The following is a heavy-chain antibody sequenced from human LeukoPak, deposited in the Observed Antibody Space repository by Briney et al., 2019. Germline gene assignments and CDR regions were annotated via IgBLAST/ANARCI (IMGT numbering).Heavy chain of an antibody. D-gene: IGHD3-22*01. CDR2: ISGTGDST. CDR3: AKVARYYDSSGYSPVDY. J-gene: IGHJ4*02. CDR1: GFTFSTYA. V-gene: IGHV3-23*01. Sequence: GGSLRLSCAASGFTFSTYAMSWVRQAPGKGLEWVSAISGTGDSTYYVDSVKGRFTISRDNSKNTLYLQMNSLRAEDTAVYYCAKVARYYDSSGYSPVDYWGQGTLVTVSS.